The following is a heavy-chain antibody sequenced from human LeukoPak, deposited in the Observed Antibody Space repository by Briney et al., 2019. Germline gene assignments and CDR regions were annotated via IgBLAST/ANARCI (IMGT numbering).Heavy chain of an antibody. Sequence: GGSLRLSCAASGFTFSSYEMNWVRQAPGKGLEWVSYISSSGSTYYADSVKGRFTISRDNSKNTLYLQMNSLRAEDTAVYYCARAFSAKGLFDYWGQGTLVTVSS. CDR1: GFTFSSYE. V-gene: IGHV3-48*03. CDR2: ISSSGST. D-gene: IGHD1-26*01. CDR3: ARAFSAKGLFDY. J-gene: IGHJ4*02.